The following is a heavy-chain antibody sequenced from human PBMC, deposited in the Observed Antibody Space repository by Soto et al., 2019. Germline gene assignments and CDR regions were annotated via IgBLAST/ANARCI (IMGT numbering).Heavy chain of an antibody. CDR3: AQGLAFTGGHGFDI. Sequence: QVRLQEWGPGLVKPSQTLSLKCSVSGGSITTGGRYWSWIRQLPGKGLEWIGDIYYSGNTSYNASLKSPVPISVEAAKIQFALKLSSGTAADPAVYSRAQGLAFTGGHGFDICGQGRLVTV. CDR2: IYYSGNT. V-gene: IGHV4-31*02. D-gene: IGHD2-8*02. J-gene: IGHJ3*02. CDR1: GGSITTGGRY.